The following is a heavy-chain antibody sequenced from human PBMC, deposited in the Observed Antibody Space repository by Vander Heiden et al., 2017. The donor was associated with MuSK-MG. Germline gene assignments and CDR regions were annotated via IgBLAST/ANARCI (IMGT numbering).Heavy chain of an antibody. CDR1: GFTFSDYA. CDR3: SKTHHCSRTNCPRGRSYYGLDV. Sequence: EVQLLESGGGWVQPGGSLRLSCAASGFTFSDYAMTWVRQAPGKGLEWVSSITISGDRTYYADSVQGRFTISRDRSKNTLSLQMNSLRAEDTAVYYCSKTHHCSRTNCPRGRSYYGLDVWGQGTTVTVSS. CDR2: ITISGDRT. J-gene: IGHJ6*02. V-gene: IGHV3-23*01. D-gene: IGHD2-2*01.